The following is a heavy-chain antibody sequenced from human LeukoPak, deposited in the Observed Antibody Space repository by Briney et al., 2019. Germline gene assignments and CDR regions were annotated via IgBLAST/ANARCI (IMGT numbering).Heavy chain of an antibody. V-gene: IGHV3-48*03. CDR1: GFTFNSYE. CDR3: ARDIDSSGLDAFDI. J-gene: IGHJ3*02. CDR2: ITSSGSTV. D-gene: IGHD3-22*01. Sequence: GGSLRLSCAASGFTFNSYEMNWGRQAPGKGLEGCSYITSSGSTVYYADSVKGRFTISRDNAKKSLYLQMNRLRAEDTAVYYCARDIDSSGLDAFDIWGQGTMVTVSS.